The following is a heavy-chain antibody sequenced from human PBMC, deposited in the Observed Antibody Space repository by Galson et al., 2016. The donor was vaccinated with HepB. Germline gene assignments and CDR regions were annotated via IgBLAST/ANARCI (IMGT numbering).Heavy chain of an antibody. D-gene: IGHD2/OR15-2a*01. CDR1: GFPFSRSG. V-gene: IGHV3-33*01. CDR2: VWYDGSDK. Sequence: SLRLSCAASGFPFSRSGMHWVRQTPGKGPEWVAAVWYDGSDKYYADSVKGRFAISRDNSNSMLFLQMSSLRADDTAVYYCARRHEYCPPVGCSVDYWGQGTLVSVSS. CDR3: ARRHEYCPPVGCSVDY. J-gene: IGHJ4*02.